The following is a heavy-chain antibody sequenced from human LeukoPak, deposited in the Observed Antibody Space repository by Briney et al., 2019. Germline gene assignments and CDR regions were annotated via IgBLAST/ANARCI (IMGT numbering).Heavy chain of an antibody. J-gene: IGHJ4*02. CDR3: ARDSSGYDSNYFDY. CDR2: IYDRGSP. V-gene: IGHV4-59*01. Sequence: PSETLSLTCTVSGGSISSYYWSWIRQPPGKGLEWIGYIYDRGSPNYNPSLKSRVTISVDTSKNQFSLKLSSVTAADTAVYYCARDSSGYDSNYFDYWGQGTLVTVSS. CDR1: GGSISSYY. D-gene: IGHD5-12*01.